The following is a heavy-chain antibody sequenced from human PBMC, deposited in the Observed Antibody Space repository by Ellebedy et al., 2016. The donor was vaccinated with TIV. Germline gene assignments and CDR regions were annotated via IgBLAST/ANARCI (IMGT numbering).Heavy chain of an antibody. D-gene: IGHD1-1*01. CDR1: GDSISDYY. V-gene: IGHV4-59*01. Sequence: SETLSLTCTVSGDSISDYYWNWVRQPPGKGPEWIGYVYFTGSTNYNPSLKSRVTMSLDTSNNQFSLSLSPVTAADTAVYYCARGARYTFAYPYYFYGLDVWGQGATVTVSS. CDR3: ARGARYTFAYPYYFYGLDV. J-gene: IGHJ6*02. CDR2: VYFTGST.